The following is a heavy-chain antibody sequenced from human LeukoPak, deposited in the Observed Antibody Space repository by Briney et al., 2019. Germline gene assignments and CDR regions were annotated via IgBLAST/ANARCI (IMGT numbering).Heavy chain of an antibody. J-gene: IGHJ4*02. CDR2: ITGSGGNT. Sequence: LSGGSLRLSCAASGFTFSNYAMSWVRQAPGKGLEWVSAITGSGGNTYYADSVKGRFTISRDNAKNSLYLQMNSLRAEDTAVYYCARVPVLTAAAGTFDFWGQGTLVTVSS. CDR3: ARVPVLTAAAGTFDF. V-gene: IGHV3-23*01. CDR1: GFTFSNYA. D-gene: IGHD6-13*01.